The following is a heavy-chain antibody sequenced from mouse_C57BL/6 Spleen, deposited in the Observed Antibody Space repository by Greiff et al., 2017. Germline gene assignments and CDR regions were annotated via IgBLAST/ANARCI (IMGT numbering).Heavy chain of an antibody. CDR1: GFTFSDYG. J-gene: IGHJ2*01. CDR2: ISSGSSTI. CDR3: ARATVVLYYFDY. D-gene: IGHD1-1*01. V-gene: IGHV5-17*01. Sequence: EVMLVESGGGLVKPGGSLKLSCAASGFTFSDYGMHWVRQAPEKGLEWVAYISSGSSTIYYADTVKGRFTISRDNAKNTLFLQMTSLRSEDTAMYYCARATVVLYYFDYWGQGTTLTVSS.